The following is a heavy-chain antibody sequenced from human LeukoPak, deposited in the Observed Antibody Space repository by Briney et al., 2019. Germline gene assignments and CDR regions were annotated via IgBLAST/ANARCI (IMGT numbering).Heavy chain of an antibody. V-gene: IGHV3-7*01. CDR1: GFIFSNYW. CDR2: IKQDGSEK. D-gene: IGHD3-10*01. Sequence: PGGSLRLSCAASGFIFSNYWLSWVRQAPGKGLEWLANIKQDGSEKYYVESVKGRFTISRDNAKNSLYLQMNSLRAEDTAVYYCAKDPHYYGSGSLPHYFDYWGQGNLVTVSS. CDR3: AKDPHYYGSGSLPHYFDY. J-gene: IGHJ4*02.